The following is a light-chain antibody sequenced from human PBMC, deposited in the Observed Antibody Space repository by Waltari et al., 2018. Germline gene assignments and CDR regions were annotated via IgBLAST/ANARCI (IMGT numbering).Light chain of an antibody. V-gene: IGLV2-23*02. Sequence: QSALTQPASVSGSPGQSITISCTGTSSDVGTYNLVSWYQQHPGKAPKVIIYGVTQRPSVVSNRFSGSKSGNTASLTISGLQAEDEADYYCCSYADGTTSVFGGGTKLTVL. CDR3: CSYADGTTSV. J-gene: IGLJ3*02. CDR2: GVT. CDR1: SSDVGTYNL.